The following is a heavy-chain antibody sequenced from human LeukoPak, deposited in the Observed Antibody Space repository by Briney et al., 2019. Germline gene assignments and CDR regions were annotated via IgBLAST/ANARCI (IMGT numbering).Heavy chain of an antibody. Sequence: ASVKVSCKASGYTFTSYGISWVRQAPGQGLEWMGWISAYNGNTNYAQNLQGRVTMATDISTSTAYMELRSLRSDDTAVYYCARGAPYSSGWYLFDYWGQGTLVTVSS. CDR1: GYTFTSYG. J-gene: IGHJ4*02. CDR3: ARGAPYSSGWYLFDY. V-gene: IGHV1-18*01. CDR2: ISAYNGNT. D-gene: IGHD6-19*01.